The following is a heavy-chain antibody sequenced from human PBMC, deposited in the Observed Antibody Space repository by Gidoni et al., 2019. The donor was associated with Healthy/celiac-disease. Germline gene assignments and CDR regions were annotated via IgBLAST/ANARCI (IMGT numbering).Heavy chain of an antibody. CDR1: GGSVSGYY. V-gene: IGHV4-34*01. D-gene: IGHD1-26*01. Sequence: QVQLQPWGAGLLKPSEHLSLTRAVHGGSVSGYYWSWLRQPPGKGLEWIGEIKHSGSTHYNPSLKSRVTISVDTSKNQFSLKLSSVTAADTAVYYCARGVGWSYYYGMDVWGQGTTVTVSS. CDR3: ARGVGWSYYYGMDV. J-gene: IGHJ6*02. CDR2: IKHSGST.